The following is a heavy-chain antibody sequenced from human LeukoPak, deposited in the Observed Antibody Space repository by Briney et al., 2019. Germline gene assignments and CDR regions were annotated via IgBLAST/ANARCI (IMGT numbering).Heavy chain of an antibody. CDR1: GGSISSYC. D-gene: IGHD3-10*01. V-gene: IGHV4-4*07. CDR2: IYTSGST. J-gene: IGHJ5*02. Sequence: PSETLSLTCTVSGGSISSYCWSWIRQPAGKGLEWIVRIYTSGSTNYNPSLKSRVTMSVDTSKNQFSLKLSSVTAADTAVYYCALTRVRGVLNWFDPWGQGTLVTVSS. CDR3: ALTRVRGVLNWFDP.